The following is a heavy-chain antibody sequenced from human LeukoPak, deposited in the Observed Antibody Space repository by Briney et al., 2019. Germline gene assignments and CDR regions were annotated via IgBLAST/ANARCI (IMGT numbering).Heavy chain of an antibody. Sequence: PSETLSLTCSVSNYSMTSGYYWGWIRQSPGKGLGWIGNIYHSGSTFYNPSLKSRVTISVDTSKNQFSLNLRSVTAADTAVYYCAKSRQQRITVFGVVEGPRSSFDPWGQGTLVTVSA. J-gene: IGHJ5*02. D-gene: IGHD3-3*01. CDR3: AKSRQQRITVFGVVEGPRSSFDP. CDR2: IYHSGST. V-gene: IGHV4-38-2*02. CDR1: NYSMTSGYY.